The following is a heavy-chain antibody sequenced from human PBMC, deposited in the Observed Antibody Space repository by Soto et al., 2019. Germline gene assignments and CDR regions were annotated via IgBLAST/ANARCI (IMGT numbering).Heavy chain of an antibody. CDR3: ARCLFEYSSSSRYGMDV. CDR1: GFTFSSYW. J-gene: IGHJ6*02. D-gene: IGHD6-6*01. CDR2: IKQDGSEK. Sequence: PGGSLRLSCAASGFTFSSYWMSWVRQAPGKGLEWVANIKQDGSEKYYVDSVKGRFTISRDNAKNSLYLQMNSLRAEDTAVYYCARCLFEYSSSSRYGMDVWGQGTTGTVS. V-gene: IGHV3-7*01.